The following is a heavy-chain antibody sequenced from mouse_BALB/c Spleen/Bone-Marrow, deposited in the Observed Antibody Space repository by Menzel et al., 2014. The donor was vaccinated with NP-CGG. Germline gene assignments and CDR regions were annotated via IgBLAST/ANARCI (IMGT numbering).Heavy chain of an antibody. V-gene: IGHV1-69*02. D-gene: IGHD1-1*01. CDR2: IDPFDSYT. Sequence: VQLQQSGAELVKPGASVKLSCKASGYTFTSYWMHWVKQRPGQGLEWIGEIDPFDSYTKYNQNFYGKATLTVDKSFRADYIQLSSLTSKDSAVYYCARLRIYYYGSSSGALDYWGQGTSVTVSS. CDR1: GYTFTSYW. CDR3: ARLRIYYYGSSSGALDY. J-gene: IGHJ4*01.